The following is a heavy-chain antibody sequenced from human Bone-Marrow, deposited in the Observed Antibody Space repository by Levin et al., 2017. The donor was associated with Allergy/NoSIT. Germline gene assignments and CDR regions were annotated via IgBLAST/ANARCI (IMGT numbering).Heavy chain of an antibody. Sequence: GGSLRLSCAASGFTFSSYAMSWVRQAPGKGLEWVSAISGGGGTTYYADSVKGRFTISRDNSKNTLYLQMNSLRAEDTAVYYCAKDPTLDTAAGEPPFDYWGQGTLVTVSS. D-gene: IGHD6-13*01. CDR3: AKDPTLDTAAGEPPFDY. J-gene: IGHJ4*02. CDR2: ISGGGGTT. CDR1: GFTFSSYA. V-gene: IGHV3-23*01.